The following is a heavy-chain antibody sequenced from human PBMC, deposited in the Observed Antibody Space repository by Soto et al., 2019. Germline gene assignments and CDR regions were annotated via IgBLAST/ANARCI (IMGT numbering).Heavy chain of an antibody. V-gene: IGHV3-15*01. D-gene: IGHD4-17*01. CDR1: VITFTNAW. Sequence: EVQLVESGGDLVKPGGCLRLSCATSVITFTNAWMSWVRQAPGKGLEWVGRIKNKADGGTTDYAAPVRGRFTISRDDSINTLFLQMNSLETEDTAVYYCTTDPGDYQDFWGQGTLVTVSS. CDR3: TTDPGDYQDF. CDR2: IKNKADGGTT. J-gene: IGHJ4*02.